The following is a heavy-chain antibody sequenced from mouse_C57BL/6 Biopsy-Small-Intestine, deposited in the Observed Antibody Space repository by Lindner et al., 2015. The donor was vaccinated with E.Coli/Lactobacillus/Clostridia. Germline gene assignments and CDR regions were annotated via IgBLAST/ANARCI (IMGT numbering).Heavy chain of an antibody. V-gene: IGHV1-20*01. D-gene: IGHD1-1*01. Sequence: SVKVSCKASGYTFTGYGISWVRQAPGQGLEWMGWISAYNGDTNYAQNLQGRVTMTTDTSTSTAYMELRTLRSDDTAVYYCARDQTAARYYYGMDVWGQGTTVTVSS. CDR2: ISAYNGDT. CDR3: ARDQTAARYYYGMDV. CDR1: GYTFTGYG. J-gene: IGHJ1*01.